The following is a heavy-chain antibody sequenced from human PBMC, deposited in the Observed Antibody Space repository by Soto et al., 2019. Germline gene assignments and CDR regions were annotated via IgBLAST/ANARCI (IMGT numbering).Heavy chain of an antibody. CDR1: GFTFSSYA. Sequence: PGGSLRLSCAASGFTFSSYAMSWVRQAPGKGLEWVSAISGSGGSTYYADSVKGRFTISRDNSKNTLYLQMNSLRAEDTAVYYCAKDLTTVTMFGPWGFDPWGQGTLVTVSS. V-gene: IGHV3-23*01. CDR2: ISGSGGST. D-gene: IGHD4-4*01. J-gene: IGHJ5*02. CDR3: AKDLTTVTMFGPWGFDP.